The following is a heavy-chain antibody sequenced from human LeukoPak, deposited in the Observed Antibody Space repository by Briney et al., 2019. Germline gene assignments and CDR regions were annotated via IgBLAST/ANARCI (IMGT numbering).Heavy chain of an antibody. Sequence: PSETLSLTCAVYGGSFSGYYWSWIRQPPGKGLEWIGEINHSGSTNYNPSLKSRVTISVDTSKNQFSLKLSSVTAADTAVYYCARQLPNIAAAGTIDYFDYWGQGTLVTVSS. D-gene: IGHD6-13*01. CDR1: GGSFSGYY. V-gene: IGHV4-34*01. CDR2: INHSGST. J-gene: IGHJ4*02. CDR3: ARQLPNIAAAGTIDYFDY.